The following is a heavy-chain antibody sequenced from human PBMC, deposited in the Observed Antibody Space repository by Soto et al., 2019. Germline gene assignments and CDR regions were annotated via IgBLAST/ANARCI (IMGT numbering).Heavy chain of an antibody. Sequence: GGSLRLSCAASGFTFRSYWMSWVRQAPGKGLEWVANIKQDGSEKYYVDSEKGRFTISRDNAKNSLYLQMNSLRAEDTAVYYCAREGYGSGSYYHYYYYMDVWGKGTTVTVSS. CDR3: AREGYGSGSYYHYYYYMDV. CDR1: GFTFRSYW. CDR2: IKQDGSEK. D-gene: IGHD3-10*01. V-gene: IGHV3-7*01. J-gene: IGHJ6*03.